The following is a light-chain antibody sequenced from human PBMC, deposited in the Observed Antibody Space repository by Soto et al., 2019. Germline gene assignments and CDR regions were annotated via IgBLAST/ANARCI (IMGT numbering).Light chain of an antibody. Sequence: QSVLTQPPSVSGASGQRVTISCTGSSSNIGAGYGVHWYQQLPGTAPKLLIYHNSNRPSGVPDRFSGSKSGTSASLAITGLQAEDEADYYCQSCDSSLSGSRVLGTGTKVTVL. CDR1: SSNIGAGYG. V-gene: IGLV1-40*01. CDR2: HNS. CDR3: QSCDSSLSGSRV. J-gene: IGLJ1*01.